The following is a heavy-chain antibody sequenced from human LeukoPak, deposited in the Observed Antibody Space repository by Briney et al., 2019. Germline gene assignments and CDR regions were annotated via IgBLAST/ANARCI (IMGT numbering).Heavy chain of an antibody. V-gene: IGHV4-39*01. CDR2: IYFSGST. Sequence: PSETLPLTCTVSGGSISSTTYYWGWVRQPPGKGLEWIGSIYFSGSTYKSPSLKSRVTISVDMSNNQFSLRLKSVTAADTAVYYCARRTVAYFDYWGQGTLVTVSS. D-gene: IGHD2-8*02. CDR3: ARRTVAYFDY. J-gene: IGHJ4*02. CDR1: GGSISSTTYY.